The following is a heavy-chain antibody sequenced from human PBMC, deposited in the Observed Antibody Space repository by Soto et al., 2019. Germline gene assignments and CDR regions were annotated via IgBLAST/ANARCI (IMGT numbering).Heavy chain of an antibody. CDR1: GYTFTSYA. V-gene: IGHV1-3*01. D-gene: IGHD5-12*01. CDR2: INAGNGHT. J-gene: IGHJ3*01. CDR3: ARDFACGFNDAFDL. Sequence: QVQLVQSGAELKKPGASVKVSCKASGYTFTSYALHWVRQAPGQRLEWMGWINAGNGHTKYSREFRDRRTITMDTSASISYMVLRSLKSAVTAVFYCARDFACGFNDAFDLWGQGTMVTVSS.